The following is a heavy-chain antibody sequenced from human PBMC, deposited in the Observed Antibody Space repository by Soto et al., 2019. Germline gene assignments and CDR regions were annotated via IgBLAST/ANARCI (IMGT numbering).Heavy chain of an antibody. CDR3: ARWRTNNEIWSGYFFDP. Sequence: PGGSLRLSCAASGFTFRSYGMHWVRQAPGKGLEWVAVIWYDGSNKYYRDSVKGRFTISRDNSKNTVSLQMNSLRAEDTAVYYCARWRTNNEIWSGYFFDPRGQGTLVTVSS. CDR1: GFTFRSYG. D-gene: IGHD3-3*01. J-gene: IGHJ5*02. CDR2: IWYDGSNK. V-gene: IGHV3-33*01.